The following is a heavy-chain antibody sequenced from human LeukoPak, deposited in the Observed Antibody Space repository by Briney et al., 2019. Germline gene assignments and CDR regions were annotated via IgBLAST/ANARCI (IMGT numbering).Heavy chain of an antibody. Sequence: GGSLRLSSAASGFTISSYAMSWIRQAPGKGLEWVSAISISGTTTHYADSVKGRFTISRDNSKNTMYLEVNSLRAEDTAIYYCAKEYKVGTTTKCFQHWGQGTLVTVSS. V-gene: IGHV3-23*01. CDR3: AKEYKVGTTTKCFQH. D-gene: IGHD1-26*01. J-gene: IGHJ1*01. CDR2: ISISGTTT. CDR1: GFTISSYA.